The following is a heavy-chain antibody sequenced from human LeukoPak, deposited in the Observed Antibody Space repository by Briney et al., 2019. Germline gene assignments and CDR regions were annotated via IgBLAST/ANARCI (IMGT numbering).Heavy chain of an antibody. J-gene: IGHJ3*02. CDR2: INPNSGGT. V-gene: IGHV1-2*02. Sequence: RASVKVSCKASGYTFTGYYMHWVRQAPGQGLEWMGWINPNSGGTNYAQKFQGRVTMTRDTSISTAYMELSRLRSDDTAVYYCARVVWDCSSTSCWHGAFDIWGQGTMVTVSS. CDR3: ARVVWDCSSTSCWHGAFDI. D-gene: IGHD2-2*01. CDR1: GYTFTGYY.